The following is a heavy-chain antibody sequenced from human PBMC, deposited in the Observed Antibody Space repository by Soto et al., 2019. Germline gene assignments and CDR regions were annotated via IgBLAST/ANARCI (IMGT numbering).Heavy chain of an antibody. V-gene: IGHV1-18*04. CDR1: GYTFTTYG. Sequence: QVQLVQSGPEVKKPGASVKVSWKAYGYTFTTYGCSWVRQAPGQGLECVGWISASNGNTHYSEKFQGRVTMTTDTSTNTAYMELRSLTSGDTAVYYCASEPIYYNDGSGYYPLAYWGQGTLVTVSS. D-gene: IGHD3-22*01. CDR2: ISASNGNT. CDR3: ASEPIYYNDGSGYYPLAY. J-gene: IGHJ4*02.